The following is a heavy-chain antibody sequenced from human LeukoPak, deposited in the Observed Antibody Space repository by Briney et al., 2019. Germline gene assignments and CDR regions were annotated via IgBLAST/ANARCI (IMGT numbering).Heavy chain of an antibody. Sequence: ASVQVSRQACRLTLSHYTFHGVRRPPGHGREGMGWSNTTTGNPTYAQGFAGRFVFSVDTSVTTAYLQINSLSPDDTGIYFCAREGRIAVAPLYWWGQGTQVTVSS. CDR1: RLTLSHYT. D-gene: IGHD6-19*01. CDR2: SNTTTGNP. CDR3: AREGRIAVAPLYW. V-gene: IGHV7-4-1*02. J-gene: IGHJ4*02.